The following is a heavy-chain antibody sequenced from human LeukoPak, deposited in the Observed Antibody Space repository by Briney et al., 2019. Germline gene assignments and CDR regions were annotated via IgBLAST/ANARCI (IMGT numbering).Heavy chain of an antibody. Sequence: GGSLRLSCAASGFTFSSYAMSWVRQAPGKGLEGVSAISGSGGSTYYADSVKGRFTISRDNSKNTLYLQMNSLRAEDTAVYYCAKKGHYYGSGSDYWGQGTLVTVSS. D-gene: IGHD3-10*01. CDR1: GFTFSSYA. V-gene: IGHV3-23*01. CDR3: AKKGHYYGSGSDY. J-gene: IGHJ4*02. CDR2: ISGSGGST.